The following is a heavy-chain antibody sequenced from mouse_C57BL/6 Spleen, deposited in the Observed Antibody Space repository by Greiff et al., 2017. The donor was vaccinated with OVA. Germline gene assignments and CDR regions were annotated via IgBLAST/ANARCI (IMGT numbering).Heavy chain of an antibody. CDR3: ARTAGYAMDY. J-gene: IGHJ4*01. Sequence: QVQLQQPGAELVRPGTSVTLSCKASGYTFTSYWMHWVKQRPGQGLEWIGVIDPSDSYTNYNQKFKGKATLTVDTSSSTAYMQLSSLTSEDSAVYYCARTAGYAMDYWGQGTSVTVSS. V-gene: IGHV1-59*01. CDR2: IDPSDSYT. CDR1: GYTFTSYW.